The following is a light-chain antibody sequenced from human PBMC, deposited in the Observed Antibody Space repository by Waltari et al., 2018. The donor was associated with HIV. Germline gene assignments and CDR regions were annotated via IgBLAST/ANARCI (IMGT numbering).Light chain of an antibody. Sequence: VLTQTPSASGTPGQRVTISCSGSSSNIGSDTVNWYRQLPGTAPKLLIYGNNQRPSGVPDRFSGSKSGTSASLAISGLQSEDEADYYCATWDDSLNGWVFGGGTKLTVL. V-gene: IGLV1-44*01. CDR1: SSNIGSDT. J-gene: IGLJ3*02. CDR3: ATWDDSLNGWV. CDR2: GNN.